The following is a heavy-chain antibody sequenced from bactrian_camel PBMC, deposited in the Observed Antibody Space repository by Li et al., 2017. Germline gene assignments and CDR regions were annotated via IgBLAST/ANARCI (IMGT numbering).Heavy chain of an antibody. Sequence: HVQLVESGGGSVQAGGSLRLSCAGYDVPSYCMAWFRQSPGREREVVASFYANGGSTNYHDAVKGRFTVGRDHAKNSVYLQMNNLKPEDTAMYYCAASPPPLGYPGITFCGDGHVLEEYTYWGQGTQVTVS. CDR2: FYANGGST. CDR1: YDVPSYC. CDR3: AASPPPLGYPGITFCGDGHVLEEYTY. J-gene: IGHJ4*01. D-gene: IGHD1*01. V-gene: IGHV3-3*01.